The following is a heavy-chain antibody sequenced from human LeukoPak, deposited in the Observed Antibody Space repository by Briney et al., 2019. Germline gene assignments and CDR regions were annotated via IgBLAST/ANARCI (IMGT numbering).Heavy chain of an antibody. J-gene: IGHJ4*02. D-gene: IGHD5-24*01. V-gene: IGHV5-51*01. CDR1: GYTFTDYW. CDR2: VYPDDSDT. Sequence: GESLRISCKASGYTFTDYWIAWVRQMPGKGLELMGIVYPDDSDTRYSPSFQGQVTISADESINTAYLQWSGLKASDTAIYYCARRDGYNHVDYWGQGTLVTVSS. CDR3: ARRDGYNHVDY.